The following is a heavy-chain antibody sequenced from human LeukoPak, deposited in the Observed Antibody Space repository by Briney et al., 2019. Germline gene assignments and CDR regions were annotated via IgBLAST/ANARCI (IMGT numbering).Heavy chain of an antibody. Sequence: SETLSLTCTVSGYSISSGYYWGWIRQPPGKGLEWIGSIYHSGSTYYNPSLKSRVTISVDTSKNQFSLKLSSVTAADTAVYYCAGTGYCSSTSCFEFDYWGQGTLVTVSS. CDR1: GYSISSGYY. J-gene: IGHJ4*02. CDR3: AGTGYCSSTSCFEFDY. V-gene: IGHV4-38-2*02. D-gene: IGHD2-2*01. CDR2: IYHSGST.